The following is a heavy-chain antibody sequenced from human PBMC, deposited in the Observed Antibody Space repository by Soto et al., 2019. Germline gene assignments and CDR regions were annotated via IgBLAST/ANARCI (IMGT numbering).Heavy chain of an antibody. CDR1: GFTFDDYA. CDR3: ARDPFGSDYGPAEIDH. Sequence: WGSLRLSCAASGFTFDDYAMSWVRQAPGKGPEWVSGISGSGDTTHYADFVKGRVTISRDNSKNSLYLQMNSLRAEDTAVYYCARDPFGSDYGPAEIDHWGQGTLVTVSS. J-gene: IGHJ4*02. D-gene: IGHD3-10*01. CDR2: ISGSGDTT. V-gene: IGHV3-23*01.